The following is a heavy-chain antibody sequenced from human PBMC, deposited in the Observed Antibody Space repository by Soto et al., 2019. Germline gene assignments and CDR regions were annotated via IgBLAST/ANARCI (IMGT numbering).Heavy chain of an antibody. CDR2: INAGNGNT. CDR3: ARGRFISRGATYYNYMLA. V-gene: IGHV1-3*01. CDR1: GYTFTSYA. D-gene: IGHD3-3*01. J-gene: IGHJ6*03. Sequence: ASVKVSCKASGYTFTSYAMHWVRQAPGQRLEWMGWINAGNGNTKYSQKFQGRVTITRDTSASTAYMELSSLRSEDTAVYYCARGRFISRGATYYNYMLARGKGLTVTV.